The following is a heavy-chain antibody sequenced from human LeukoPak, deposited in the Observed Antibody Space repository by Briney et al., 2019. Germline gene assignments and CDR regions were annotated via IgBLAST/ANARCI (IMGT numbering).Heavy chain of an antibody. CDR2: TYYRSKWYN. CDR3: ARWDYYILTGYYSFDY. J-gene: IGHJ4*02. V-gene: IGHV6-1*01. Sequence: SQTLSLTCAISGDSFSSNSAAWNWIRQSPSRGLEWLGRTYYRSKWYNDYAVSVESRITINPDTSKNQFSLQLNSVTPEDTAVYYCARWDYYILTGYYSFDYWGQGTLVTVSS. CDR1: GDSFSSNSAA. D-gene: IGHD3-9*01.